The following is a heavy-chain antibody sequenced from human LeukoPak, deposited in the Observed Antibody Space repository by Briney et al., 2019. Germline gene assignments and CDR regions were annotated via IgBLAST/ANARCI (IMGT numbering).Heavy chain of an antibody. CDR2: IWYDGSNK. V-gene: IGHV3-33*06. CDR1: GFTFSSYS. J-gene: IGHJ4*02. CDR3: AKERDFWSGYYTGLDY. D-gene: IGHD3-3*01. Sequence: GVLRLSCVASGFTFSSYSMDWVRQAPGKGLEWVAVIWYDGSNKYYADSVKGRFTISRDNSKNTLYLQMNSLRAEDTAVYYCAKERDFWSGYYTGLDYWGQGTLVTVSS.